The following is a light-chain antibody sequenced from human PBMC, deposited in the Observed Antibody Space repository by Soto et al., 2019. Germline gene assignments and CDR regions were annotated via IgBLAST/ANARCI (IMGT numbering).Light chain of an antibody. CDR1: QDVGKF. CDR2: ETS. V-gene: IGKV3-11*01. J-gene: IGKJ4*01. Sequence: EVVLTQSPDTLSLSPGERATLSCRASQDVGKFLVWYQQKPGLSPSLVIYETSKRATDIPDRFSGSGSGTDFTLTINHLEPEVVGVYYCQQRNNWPLTFGGGTKVELK. CDR3: QQRNNWPLT.